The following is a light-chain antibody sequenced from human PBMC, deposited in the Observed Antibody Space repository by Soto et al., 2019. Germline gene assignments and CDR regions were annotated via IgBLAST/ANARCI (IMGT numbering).Light chain of an antibody. Sequence: HSVLTQPRSVSGSPGQSVTISCTGTNNGVGGYNYVSWYQQYAGKAPKLTIYDVTKRPSGAPDRFSGSKSGNTASLTISGLQAEDEADYYCCSYAGSYTYVFGTGTKVTV. V-gene: IGLV2-11*01. CDR2: DVT. CDR1: NNGVGGYNY. J-gene: IGLJ1*01. CDR3: CSYAGSYTYV.